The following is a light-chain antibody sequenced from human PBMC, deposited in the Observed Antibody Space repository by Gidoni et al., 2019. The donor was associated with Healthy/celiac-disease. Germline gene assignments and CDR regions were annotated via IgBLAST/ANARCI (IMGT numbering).Light chain of an antibody. CDR3: QQYGSSRYT. CDR1: QSVSSSY. Sequence: IVLPQSPGTLSLSPGERATLSCSASQSVSSSYLAWYQQKPGQAPRLLIYGASSRATGSPDRCSGSGSGTDFTLTISRLEPEDFAVYYCQQYGSSRYTFGQGTKLEIK. CDR2: GAS. V-gene: IGKV3-20*01. J-gene: IGKJ2*01.